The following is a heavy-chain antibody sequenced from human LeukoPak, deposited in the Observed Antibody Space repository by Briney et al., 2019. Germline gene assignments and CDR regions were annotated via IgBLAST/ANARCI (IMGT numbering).Heavy chain of an antibody. CDR1: GFTFSSYG. D-gene: IGHD3-3*01. CDR2: IWYDGTNK. V-gene: IGHV3-30*02. Sequence: PGGSLRLSCVASGFTFSSYGMHWVRQAPGKGLEWVAVIWYDGTNKYYADSVKGRFTISRDSSRNTLYLQMNSLRAEDTAVYYCAKGDYDFWSGYYSGFDYWGQGTLVTVSS. J-gene: IGHJ4*02. CDR3: AKGDYDFWSGYYSGFDY.